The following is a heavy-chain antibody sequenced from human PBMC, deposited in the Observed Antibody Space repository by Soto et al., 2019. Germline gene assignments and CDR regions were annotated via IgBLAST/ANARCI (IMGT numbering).Heavy chain of an antibody. CDR2: ISYDGSNK. V-gene: IGHV3-30-3*01. D-gene: IGHD2-15*01. J-gene: IGHJ6*02. CDR3: VREGERWYHYYYCYGMDV. Sequence: QVQLVESGGGVVQPGRSLRLSCAASGFTFSSYAMHWVRQAPGKGLEWVAVISYDGSNKYYADSVKGRFTISRDNSKKTXXRRRDGLRAEDTAVYYCVREGERWYHYYYCYGMDVWVQGTTVTVSS. CDR1: GFTFSSYA.